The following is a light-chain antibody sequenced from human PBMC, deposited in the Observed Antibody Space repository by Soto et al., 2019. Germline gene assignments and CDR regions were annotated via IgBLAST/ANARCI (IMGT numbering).Light chain of an antibody. J-gene: IGKJ2*01. CDR2: KAS. V-gene: IGKV1-5*03. CDR3: QQYNNMYN. Sequence: DIQMTQSPSTLSGSVGARVTITCRASQTISSWLAWYQQKPGKAPKLLIYKASTLKSGVPSRFSGSGSGTEFTLTISSLQPDDFATYYCQQYNNMYNFGQGTKVDIK. CDR1: QTISSW.